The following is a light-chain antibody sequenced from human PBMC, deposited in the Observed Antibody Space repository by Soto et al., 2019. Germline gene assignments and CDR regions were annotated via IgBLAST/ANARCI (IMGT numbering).Light chain of an antibody. CDR2: WAS. Sequence: DIVMSQFPDSLAVSLGERATINCKSSQSVLYSSNNKNYLAWYQQKPGLPPKLLIYWASTRESGVPERFSGSGSGTDFTLTISSLQAEDVAVYYCQQYFGTPLAFGPGTKVDIK. CDR1: QSVLYSSNNKNY. J-gene: IGKJ3*01. CDR3: QQYFGTPLA. V-gene: IGKV4-1*01.